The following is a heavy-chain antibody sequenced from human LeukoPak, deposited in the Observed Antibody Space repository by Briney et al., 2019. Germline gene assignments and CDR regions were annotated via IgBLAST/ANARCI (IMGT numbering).Heavy chain of an antibody. CDR2: IYYSGST. CDR1: GGSISSSSYY. D-gene: IGHD1-26*01. J-gene: IGHJ6*02. Sequence: SETLSLTCTVSGGSISSSSYYWGWIRQPPGKGLEWIGSIYYSGSTYYNPSLKSRVTISVDTSKNQFSLKLSSVTAADTAVFYCARALGIVGAYYYYGMDVWGQGTTVTVSS. V-gene: IGHV4-39*07. CDR3: ARALGIVGAYYYYGMDV.